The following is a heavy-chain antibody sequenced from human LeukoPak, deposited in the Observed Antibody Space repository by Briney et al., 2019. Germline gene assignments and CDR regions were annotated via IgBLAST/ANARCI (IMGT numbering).Heavy chain of an antibody. Sequence: PGGSLRLSCAASGFTFSSYCMNWVRQAPGKGLEWVSSISSSSSYIYYADSVKGRFTISRDNAKNSLYLQMNSLRAEDTAVYYCASYRIAAAGAFDIWGQGTMVTVSS. CDR3: ASYRIAAAGAFDI. D-gene: IGHD6-13*01. V-gene: IGHV3-21*01. CDR1: GFTFSSYC. J-gene: IGHJ3*02. CDR2: ISSSSSYI.